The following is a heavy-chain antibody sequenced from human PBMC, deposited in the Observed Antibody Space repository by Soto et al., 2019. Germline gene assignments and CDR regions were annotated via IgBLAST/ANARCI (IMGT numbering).Heavy chain of an antibody. CDR3: ARDRGPYNWNELDY. D-gene: IGHD1-20*01. Sequence: PSETLSLTCTVSGGSVSSGSYYWSWIRQPPGKGLEWIGYIYYSGSTNYNPSLKSRVTISVDTSKNQFSLKLSSVTAADTAVYYCARDRGPYNWNELDYPGQRSLVTVGS. J-gene: IGHJ4*02. V-gene: IGHV4-61*01. CDR2: IYYSGST. CDR1: GGSVSSGSYY.